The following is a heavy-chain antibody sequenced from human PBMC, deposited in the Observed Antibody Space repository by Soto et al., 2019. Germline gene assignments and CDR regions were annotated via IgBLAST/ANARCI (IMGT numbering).Heavy chain of an antibody. CDR2: IYPGDSDT. J-gene: IGHJ6*03. Sequence: GESLKISCKGSGYSFTSYWIGWVRQMPGKGLEWMGIIYPGDSDTRYSPSFQGQVTISADKSISTAYPQWSSLKASDTAMYYCARTSPPPLAVVPAAKRAKHYYYMDDWGKGTTVTVS. D-gene: IGHD2-2*01. V-gene: IGHV5-51*01. CDR1: GYSFTSYW. CDR3: ARTSPPPLAVVPAAKRAKHYYYMDD.